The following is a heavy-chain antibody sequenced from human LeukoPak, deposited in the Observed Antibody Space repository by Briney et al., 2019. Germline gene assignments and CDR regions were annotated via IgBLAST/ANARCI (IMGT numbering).Heavy chain of an antibody. V-gene: IGHV3-30-3*01. CDR2: ISYDGSNK. D-gene: IGHD6-13*01. J-gene: IGHJ4*02. CDR1: GFTFSSYA. CDR3: ASLTPGYSRAPPIGY. Sequence: PGGSLRLSCAASGFTFSSYAMHWVRQAPGKGLEWVAVISYDGSNKYYADSVKGRFTISRDNSKNTLYLQMNSLRAEDTAVYYCASLTPGYSRAPPIGYWGQGTLVTVSS.